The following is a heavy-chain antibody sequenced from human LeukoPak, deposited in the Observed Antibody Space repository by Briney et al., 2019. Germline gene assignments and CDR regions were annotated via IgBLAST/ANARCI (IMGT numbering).Heavy chain of an antibody. CDR2: ISGSGGST. J-gene: IGHJ4*02. D-gene: IGHD3-22*01. CDR3: AKDPTYYYDSSGYYLEHFDY. CDR1: GFTFSSYA. V-gene: IGHV3-23*01. Sequence: GGSLRLSCAASGFTFSSYAMSWVRQAPGKGLEWVPAISGSGGSTYYADSVKGRFTISRDNSKNTLYLQMNSLRAEDTAVYYCAKDPTYYYDSSGYYLEHFDYWGQGTLVTVSS.